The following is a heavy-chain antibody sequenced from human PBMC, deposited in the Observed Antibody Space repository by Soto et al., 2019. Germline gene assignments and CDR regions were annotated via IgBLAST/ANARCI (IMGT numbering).Heavy chain of an antibody. J-gene: IGHJ4*02. CDR3: ARDSFTAGLYFDY. CDR1: GDSIRSYY. Sequence: QVQLQESGPGLVKPSETLSLTCTVSGDSIRSYYWNWIRQPPGKRLEWIGYIYSSGHTNYNPSLKSRVSMSQDTSKDQFSLMLNSVTAADTAVYYCARDSFTAGLYFDYWGRGTLVTVSS. V-gene: IGHV4-59*01. CDR2: IYSSGHT. D-gene: IGHD2-8*02.